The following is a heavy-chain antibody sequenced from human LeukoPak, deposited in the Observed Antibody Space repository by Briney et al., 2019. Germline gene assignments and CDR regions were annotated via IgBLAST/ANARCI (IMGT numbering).Heavy chain of an antibody. Sequence: GESLKISCKGSGYRFINYWIAWVRQMPGKGLEWMGIIYPGDSDTRYSPSFQGQVTISADKSISTAYLEWSSLKASDSAMYYCARYNSGYDGNWFDPWGQGTLVTVSS. D-gene: IGHD5-12*01. CDR2: IYPGDSDT. J-gene: IGHJ5*02. CDR3: ARYNSGYDGNWFDP. CDR1: GYRFINYW. V-gene: IGHV5-51*01.